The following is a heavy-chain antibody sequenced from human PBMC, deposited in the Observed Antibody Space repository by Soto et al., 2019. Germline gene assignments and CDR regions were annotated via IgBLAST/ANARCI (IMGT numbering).Heavy chain of an antibody. CDR1: GGSVNGYY. D-gene: IGHD3-3*01. J-gene: IGHJ5*02. V-gene: IGHV4-34*01. CDR3: ATRITVFGLLIPPFDP. Sequence: SESLSLTCAVYGGSVNGYYWNWIRQPPGKGLEWIGEINHTGGTHYNPSLKSRVTMSVDTSKNQFSLRLSSVTAADTAIYYCATRITVFGLLIPPFDPWGQGTKVTVYS. CDR2: INHTGGT.